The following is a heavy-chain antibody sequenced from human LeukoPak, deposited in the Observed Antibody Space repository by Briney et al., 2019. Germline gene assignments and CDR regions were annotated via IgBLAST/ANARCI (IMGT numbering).Heavy chain of an antibody. J-gene: IGHJ6*03. CDR2: MNPNSGNT. CDR1: GYTFTSYD. V-gene: IGHV1-8*01. CDR3: ARVIEMSTIYSYYYYMDV. Sequence: ASVKVSFKASGYTFTSYDINWVRQATGQGLEWMGWMNPNSGNTGYAQRFQGRVTMTRNTSISTAYMELSSLRSDDTAVYYCARVIEMSTIYSYYYYMDVWGKGTTVTVSS. D-gene: IGHD5-24*01.